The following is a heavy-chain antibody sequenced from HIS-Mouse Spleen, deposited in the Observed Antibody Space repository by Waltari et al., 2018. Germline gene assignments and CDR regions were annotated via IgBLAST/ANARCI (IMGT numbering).Heavy chain of an antibody. V-gene: IGHV1-8*01. D-gene: IGHD3-3*01. J-gene: IGHJ4*02. CDR3: ARVYYEFWSGYYY. CDR1: GYTFTSYD. Sequence: QVQLVQSGAEVKKPGASVKVSCKASGYTFTSYDINWVRQATGQGLEWMGWMNPNGGNTGYAKKFQGRVNMTRNTSISTAYMELGSLRSEDTAVYYCARVYYEFWSGYYYWGQGTLVTVSS. CDR2: MNPNGGNT.